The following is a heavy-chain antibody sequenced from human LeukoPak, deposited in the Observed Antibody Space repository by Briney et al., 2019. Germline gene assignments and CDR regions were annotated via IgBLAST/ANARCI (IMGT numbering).Heavy chain of an antibody. V-gene: IGHV4-59*01. J-gene: IGHJ4*02. D-gene: IGHD4-17*01. Sequence: KPSETLSLTCTVSGGSISSYYWSWIRQPPGKGLEWIGYIYYSGSTNYNPSLKSRVTISVDTSKNQFSLKLSSVTAADTAVYYCARDLPYGDYPTQFDYWGQGTLVTVSS. CDR1: GGSISSYY. CDR3: ARDLPYGDYPTQFDY. CDR2: IYYSGST.